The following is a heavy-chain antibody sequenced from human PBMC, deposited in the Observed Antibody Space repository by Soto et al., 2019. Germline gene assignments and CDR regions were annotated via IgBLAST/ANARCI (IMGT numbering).Heavy chain of an antibody. CDR2: VEYGGST. CDR3: ARNVRGVVTVNWFDP. CDR1: GGSIISSNFY. J-gene: IGHJ5*02. Sequence: PSETLSLTCTVSGGSIISSNFYWGWIRQPPGKGLEWIGSVEYGGSTYDNPSLKSRVTLSADTSKNQSSLKLASVTAADTAIYYCARNVRGVVTVNWFDPWGHGTLVTVSS. V-gene: IGHV4-39*01. D-gene: IGHD3-10*02.